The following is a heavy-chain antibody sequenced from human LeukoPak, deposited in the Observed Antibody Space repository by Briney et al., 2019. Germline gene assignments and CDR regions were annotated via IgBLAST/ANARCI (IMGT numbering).Heavy chain of an antibody. CDR3: ARGKVPDPYSYGYVYFDY. CDR2: MNPNSGNT. CDR1: GYTFTSYD. D-gene: IGHD5-18*01. J-gene: IGHJ4*02. Sequence: GASVKVSCKASGYTFTSYDINWVRQATGQGLEWMGWMNPNSGNTGYAQKFQGRVTMTRNTSISTAYMELSSLRSEDTAVYYCARGKVPDPYSYGYVYFDYWGQGTLVTVSS. V-gene: IGHV1-8*01.